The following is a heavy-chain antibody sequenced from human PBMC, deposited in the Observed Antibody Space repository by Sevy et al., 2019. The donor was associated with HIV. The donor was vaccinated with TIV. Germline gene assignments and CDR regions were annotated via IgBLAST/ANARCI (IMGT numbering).Heavy chain of an antibody. CDR2: IYSGGST. CDR3: TRWVAAAGTSLRAPYYFDY. J-gene: IGHJ4*02. Sequence: GGSLRLSCAASGFTVSSNYMSWVRQAPGKGLEWVSVIYSGGSTYYADSVKGRFTISRDNSKNTLYLQMNSLRAEDTAVYYCTRWVAAAGTSLRAPYYFDYWGQGTLVTVSS. D-gene: IGHD6-13*01. CDR1: GFTVSSNY. V-gene: IGHV3-53*01.